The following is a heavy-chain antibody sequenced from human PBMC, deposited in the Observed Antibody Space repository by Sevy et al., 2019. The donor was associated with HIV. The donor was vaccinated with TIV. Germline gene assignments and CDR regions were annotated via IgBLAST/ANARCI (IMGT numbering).Heavy chain of an antibody. V-gene: IGHV3-23*01. Sequence: GGSLRLSCAASGFTFTTYAMTWVRQAPGKGLQWVSAISGSGGSTYYADSVEGRFTISRDNSKSTLYLQMNSLTPEDTAVYYCAKRYSGTMAPDYFYYGLDVWGQGTTVTVSS. D-gene: IGHD5-12*01. CDR3: AKRYSGTMAPDYFYYGLDV. J-gene: IGHJ6*02. CDR1: GFTFTTYA. CDR2: ISGSGGST.